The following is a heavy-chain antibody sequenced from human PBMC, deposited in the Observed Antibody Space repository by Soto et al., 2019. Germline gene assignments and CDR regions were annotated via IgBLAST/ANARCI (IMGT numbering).Heavy chain of an antibody. CDR2: ISGSSSYT. CDR1: GFTFSDHY. Sequence: QVQLVESGGGLGKPGGSLRLSCAASGFTFSDHYISWIRQAPGKGLEWVSYISGSSSYTNYADSVKGRFTISRDNAKNSLYLQMNSLRADDTAVYYCARLSGSYSNFDYWGQGTLVTVSS. D-gene: IGHD1-26*01. J-gene: IGHJ4*02. V-gene: IGHV3-11*05. CDR3: ARLSGSYSNFDY.